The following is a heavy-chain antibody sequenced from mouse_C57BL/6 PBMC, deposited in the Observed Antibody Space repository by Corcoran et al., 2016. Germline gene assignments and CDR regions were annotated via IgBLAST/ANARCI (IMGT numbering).Heavy chain of an antibody. J-gene: IGHJ4*01. Sequence: EVQLQQSGPELVKPGASVKISCKASGYTFTDYYMNWVKQSHGKSLEWIGDINPNNGGTSYNQKFKGKATLTVDKSSSTAYMELRSLTSEDSAVYYCARGNYYAMYYWGQGTSVTVSS. CDR1: GYTFTDYY. V-gene: IGHV1-26*01. CDR2: INPNNGGT. CDR3: ARGNYYAMYY.